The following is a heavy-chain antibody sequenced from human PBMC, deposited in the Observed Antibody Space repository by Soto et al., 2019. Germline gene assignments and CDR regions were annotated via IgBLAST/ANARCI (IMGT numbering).Heavy chain of an antibody. Sequence: PSETLSLTCAVYGGSFSGYYWSWIRQPPGKGLEWIGEINHSGSTNYNPSLKSRVTISVDTSKNQFSLKLSSVTAGDTAVYYCARGVRGGYSYGYKGIDYWGQGTLVTVSS. CDR1: GGSFSGYY. CDR3: ARGVRGGYSYGYKGIDY. CDR2: INHSGST. V-gene: IGHV4-34*01. D-gene: IGHD5-18*01. J-gene: IGHJ4*02.